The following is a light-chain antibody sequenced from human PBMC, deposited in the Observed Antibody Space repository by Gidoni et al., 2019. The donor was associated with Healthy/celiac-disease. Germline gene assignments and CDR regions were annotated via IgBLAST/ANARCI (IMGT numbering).Light chain of an antibody. CDR2: GNS. CDR1: SSNIGAGYD. Sequence: QSVLTQPPSVSGAPGQRVTISCTGSSSNIGAGYDVHWYQQLPGTAPKPLISGNSNRPSGVPDRFSGSKSGTSASLAITGLQAEDEADYYCQSYDSSLSGSVVFGGGTKLTVL. J-gene: IGLJ2*01. V-gene: IGLV1-40*01. CDR3: QSYDSSLSGSVV.